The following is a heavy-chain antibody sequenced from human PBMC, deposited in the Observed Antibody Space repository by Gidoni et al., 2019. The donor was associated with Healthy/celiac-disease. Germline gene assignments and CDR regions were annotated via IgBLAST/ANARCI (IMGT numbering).Heavy chain of an antibody. CDR1: GFTFSSYD. CDR3: ARDLGTIAVAGTYGMDV. J-gene: IGHJ6*02. Sequence: EVQLVESGGGLVQPGGSLRLSCAASGFTFSSYDMHWVSQATGKGLEWVSAIGTAGDTYYPGSVKGRFTISRENAKNSLYLQMNSLRAGDTAVYYCARDLGTIAVAGTYGMDVWGQGTTVTVSS. CDR2: IGTAGDT. V-gene: IGHV3-13*01. D-gene: IGHD6-19*01.